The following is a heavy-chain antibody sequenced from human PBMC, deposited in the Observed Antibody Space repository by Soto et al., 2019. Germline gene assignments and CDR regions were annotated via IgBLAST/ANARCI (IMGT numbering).Heavy chain of an antibody. V-gene: IGHV4-39*01. CDR1: GGSVSTTTYY. CDR3: ARQRSGLINWFDP. J-gene: IGHJ5*02. D-gene: IGHD3-10*01. Sequence: PSETLSLTCTVSGGSVSTTTYYWGWIRQPPGKGLEWIGNIFYSGSTYYNPSLRGRVTISVDTSKSQFSLRLSSVTAADTAVYYCARQRSGLINWFDPWGQGTLVTVSS. CDR2: IFYSGST.